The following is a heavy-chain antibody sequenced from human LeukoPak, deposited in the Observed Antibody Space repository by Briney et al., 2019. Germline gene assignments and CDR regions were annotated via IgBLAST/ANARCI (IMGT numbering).Heavy chain of an antibody. CDR2: ISSSSSYI. V-gene: IGHV3-21*01. Sequence: TGGSLRLSCAASGFTFSSYSMNWVRQAPGKGLEWVSSISSSSSYIYYADSVKGRFTISRDNAKNSLYLQMNSLRAEDTAVYYCASDANLLRGGFDYWGQGTLVTVSS. J-gene: IGHJ4*02. CDR1: GFTFSSYS. D-gene: IGHD3-16*01. CDR3: ASDANLLRGGFDY.